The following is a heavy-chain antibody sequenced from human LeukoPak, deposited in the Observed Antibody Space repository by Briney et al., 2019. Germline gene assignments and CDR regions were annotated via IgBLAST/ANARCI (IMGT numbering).Heavy chain of an antibody. CDR1: GFTFSDHY. V-gene: IGHV3-72*01. D-gene: IGHD5-18*01. Sequence: GGSLRLSCAASGFTFSDHYMDWVRQAPGKGLEGVGRTRNKANSYTTEYAASVKGRFTISRDGSKNSLYLQMNSLKTEDTDAYYCASSGYSYGFGFDPWGQGTLVTVSS. CDR2: TRNKANSYTT. J-gene: IGHJ5*02. CDR3: ASSGYSYGFGFDP.